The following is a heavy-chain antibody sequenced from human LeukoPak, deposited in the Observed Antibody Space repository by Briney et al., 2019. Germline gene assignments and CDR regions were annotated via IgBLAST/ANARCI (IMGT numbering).Heavy chain of an antibody. J-gene: IGHJ5*02. D-gene: IGHD1-14*01. CDR3: ARDLYRGHPSLGWFDP. CDR1: GYTFTSYG. CDR2: ISAYNGNT. Sequence: GASVKVSCKASGYTFTSYGISWVRQAPGQGLEWMGWISAYNGNTNYAQKLQGRVTMTTDTSTSTAYMELRSLRSDDTAVYYCARDLYRGHPSLGWFDPWGQGTLVTVSS. V-gene: IGHV1-18*01.